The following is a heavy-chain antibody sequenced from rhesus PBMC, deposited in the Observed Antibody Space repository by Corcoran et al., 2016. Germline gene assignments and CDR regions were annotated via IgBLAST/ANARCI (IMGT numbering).Heavy chain of an antibody. D-gene: IGHD6-25*01. CDR1: AFSVSTTGTG. Sequence: VTLTASGPALVQPTTTLTLPCTFSAFSVSTTGTGMGSIIQPPGQAIAWLASISCNDSKYDSTSLKSRFSISKDTSKNQVVLTMTNMDTGDTAIYYCARVRSWNRSYWYFDLWGPGTPITFSS. V-gene: IGHV2-95*01. CDR3: ARVRSWNRSYWYFDL. CDR2: ISCNDSK. J-gene: IGHJ2*01.